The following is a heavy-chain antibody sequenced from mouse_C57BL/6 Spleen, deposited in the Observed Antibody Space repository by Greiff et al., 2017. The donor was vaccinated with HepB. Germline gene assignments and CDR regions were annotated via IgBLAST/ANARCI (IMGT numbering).Heavy chain of an antibody. D-gene: IGHD3-3*01. Sequence: EVQLQESGAELVRPGASVKLSCTASGFNIKDDYMHWVKQRPEQGLEWIGWIDPENGDTEYASKFQGKATITADTSSNTAYLQLSSLTSEDTAVYYCTTNQTPTRAFDYWGQGTTLTVSS. J-gene: IGHJ2*01. V-gene: IGHV14-4*01. CDR1: GFNIKDDY. CDR2: IDPENGDT. CDR3: TTNQTPTRAFDY.